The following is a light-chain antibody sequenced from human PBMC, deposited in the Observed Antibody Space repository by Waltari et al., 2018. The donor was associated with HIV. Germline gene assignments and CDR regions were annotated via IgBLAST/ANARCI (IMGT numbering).Light chain of an antibody. Sequence: QSVVTQPPSASGTPGQRVTISCFGRDSNVRGNTVNWYQQYAGAAPTRLIYRNNQRPAGVPAWFSGSESGASASLSISGLQSEDEAEYYCAAWDDSLNGWVFGGGTRVTVL. CDR1: DSNVRGNT. CDR2: RNN. J-gene: IGLJ3*02. CDR3: AAWDDSLNGWV. V-gene: IGLV1-44*01.